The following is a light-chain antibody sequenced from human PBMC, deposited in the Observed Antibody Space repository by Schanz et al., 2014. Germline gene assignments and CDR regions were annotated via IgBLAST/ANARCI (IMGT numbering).Light chain of an antibody. CDR2: GAS. Sequence: EIVLTQSPGTLSLSPGERATLSCRASQSVSSIYLAWYQQKPGQAPRLLIYGASSRATGIPDRFSGSGSGTDFILTVSRLEPEDFAVYYCQQYGTSITFGQGTRLEIK. J-gene: IGKJ5*01. CDR1: QSVSSIY. CDR3: QQYGTSIT. V-gene: IGKV3-20*01.